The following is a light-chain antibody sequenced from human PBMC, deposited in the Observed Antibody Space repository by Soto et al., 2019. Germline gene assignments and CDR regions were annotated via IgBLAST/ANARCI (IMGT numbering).Light chain of an antibody. CDR1: SSDVGGYNY. Sequence: QSVLTQPASVSGSPGQSITISCTGTSSDVGGYNYVSWYQHHPGKAPKRMIHDVSNRPSGVSNRFSGSKSGNTASLTISGLQAEVEADYYCSSYIPNNSTYVFGTGTKVTVL. V-gene: IGLV2-14*03. CDR2: DVS. CDR3: SSYIPNNSTYV. J-gene: IGLJ1*01.